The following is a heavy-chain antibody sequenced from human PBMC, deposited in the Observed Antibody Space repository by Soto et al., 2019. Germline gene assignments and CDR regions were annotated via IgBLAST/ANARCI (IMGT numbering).Heavy chain of an antibody. CDR3: ASSYYYGSGSFMHLDV. V-gene: IGHV4-30-4*01. CDR1: GGSISSGDYY. CDR2: IYYSGST. Sequence: PSETLSLTCTVSGGSISSGDYYWSWIRQPPGRGLEWIGYIYYSGSTYYNPSLKSRVTISVDTSKNQFSLKLSSVTAADTAVYYCASSYYYGSGSFMHLDVWGQGTTVTVSS. D-gene: IGHD3-10*01. J-gene: IGHJ6*02.